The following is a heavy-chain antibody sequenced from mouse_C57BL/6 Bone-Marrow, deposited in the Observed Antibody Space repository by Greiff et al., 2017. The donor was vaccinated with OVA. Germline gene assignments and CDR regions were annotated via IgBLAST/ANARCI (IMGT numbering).Heavy chain of an antibody. Sequence: EVKVLESGGGLVKPGGSLKLSCAASGFTFSSYAMSWVRQTPEKRLEWVANISAGGSYTYYPDNVKGRFTFTIDNAKNNLYLQMNHLKSEDTAMYYCAREDTTGYWAWFAYWGQGTLVTVSA. CDR2: ISAGGSYT. D-gene: IGHD3-2*02. J-gene: IGHJ3*01. CDR3: AREDTTGYWAWFAY. V-gene: IGHV5-4*01. CDR1: GFTFSSYA.